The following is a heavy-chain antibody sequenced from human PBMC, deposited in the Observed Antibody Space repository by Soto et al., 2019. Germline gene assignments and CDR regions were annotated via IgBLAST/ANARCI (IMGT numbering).Heavy chain of an antibody. CDR2: IIPIFGTA. CDR3: ARDDPYDYGDGFYYGMDV. J-gene: IGHJ6*02. Sequence: QVQLVQSGAEVKKPGSSVKVSCKASGGTFSSYAISWVRQAPGQGLEWMGGIIPIFGTANYAQKFQGRVTIPADESTSTAYMELSSLRSEDTAVYYCARDDPYDYGDGFYYGMDVWGQGTTVTVSS. V-gene: IGHV1-69*12. CDR1: GGTFSSYA. D-gene: IGHD4-17*01.